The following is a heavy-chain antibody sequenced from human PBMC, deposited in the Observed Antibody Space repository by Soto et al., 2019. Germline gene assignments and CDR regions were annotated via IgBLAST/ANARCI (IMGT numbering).Heavy chain of an antibody. CDR1: GFTFSSYE. Sequence: VGSLRLSGAASGFTFSSYEMNWVRQAPGKGLEWISYISSSAGSIYYADSVKGRFTISRDNAKNSLYLQMNSLRAEDTAIYYCARDRSSSWSDNWFDPWGLGTLVTVSS. V-gene: IGHV3-48*03. D-gene: IGHD6-13*01. J-gene: IGHJ5*02. CDR2: ISSSAGSI. CDR3: ARDRSSSWSDNWFDP.